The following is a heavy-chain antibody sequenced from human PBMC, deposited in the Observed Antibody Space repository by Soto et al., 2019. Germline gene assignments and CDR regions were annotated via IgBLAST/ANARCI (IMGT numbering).Heavy chain of an antibody. Sequence: PGGSLRLSCAASGFSFSSYEMNWVRQAPGKGLEWVSYISTSGRTIYYADSVKGRFTISRDNAKNSLDLQMNSLRAEDTAVYYCARDQAAGSFFPYSYGMDVWGQGTTVTVSS. CDR3: ARDQAAGSFFPYSYGMDV. J-gene: IGHJ6*02. CDR1: GFSFSSYE. V-gene: IGHV3-48*03. D-gene: IGHD6-13*01. CDR2: ISTSGRTI.